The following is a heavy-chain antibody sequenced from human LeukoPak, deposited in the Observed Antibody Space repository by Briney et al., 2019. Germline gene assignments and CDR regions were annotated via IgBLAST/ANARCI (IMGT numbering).Heavy chain of an antibody. CDR1: GFTCSSSG. CDR3: ARDNYYDSSGYYDY. Sequence: GGSLRLSCAASGFTCSSSGMHWVRQAPGKGLEWVSLISYDGSKRNYADSVKGRFSISRDNSKNTLYLQMNSLRAEDTAVYYCARDNYYDSSGYYDYWGQGTLVTVSS. CDR2: ISYDGSKR. J-gene: IGHJ4*02. V-gene: IGHV3-30*03. D-gene: IGHD3-22*01.